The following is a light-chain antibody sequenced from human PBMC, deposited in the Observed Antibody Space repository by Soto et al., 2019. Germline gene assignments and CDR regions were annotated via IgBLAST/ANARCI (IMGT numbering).Light chain of an antibody. J-gene: IGKJ4*01. CDR3: QQYNTWPLT. CDR1: QSVSSN. Sequence: VMTQSPATLSVSPGERATLSCRASQSVSSNLGWYQKKPGKAPRLLIYGASTRATGIPARFSGSGYGTKFALTICNLQSEDFAVYHCQQYNTWPLTFGGGTKVDIK. V-gene: IGKV3-15*01. CDR2: GAS.